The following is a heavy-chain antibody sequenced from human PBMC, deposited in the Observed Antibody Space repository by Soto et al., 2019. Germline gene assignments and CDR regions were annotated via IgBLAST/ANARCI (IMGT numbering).Heavy chain of an antibody. CDR1: GFAVSDGW. J-gene: IGHJ6*03. CDR2: IRSEADGGTT. Sequence: EVQLVESGGGLVKPGGSLRLSCAASGFAVSDGWMGWVRLAPGKGLEWVGRIRSEADGGTTDYAAPVRTRFTISRDDSERTLYRQKNSLKTEATAVYYCTTLPQRIGTYYYYYYTDVWGKGTTVTVSS. D-gene: IGHD1-26*01. V-gene: IGHV3-15*01. CDR3: TTLPQRIGTYYYYYYTDV.